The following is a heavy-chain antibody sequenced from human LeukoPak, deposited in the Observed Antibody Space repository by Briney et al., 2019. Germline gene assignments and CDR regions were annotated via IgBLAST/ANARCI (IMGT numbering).Heavy chain of an antibody. CDR1: GFYFRTYE. V-gene: IGHV3-48*03. Sequence: GGSLRLSCVDPGFYFRTYEMNWVRQAPGKGLEWISYISSSGTTMYYADSVKGRFTISRDNAKSSLYLHMNSLRGEDTAVYYCATSRAWSTGIYFDHWGQGNLVTVSS. CDR3: ATSRAWSTGIYFDH. J-gene: IGHJ4*02. D-gene: IGHD6-19*01. CDR2: ISSSGTTM.